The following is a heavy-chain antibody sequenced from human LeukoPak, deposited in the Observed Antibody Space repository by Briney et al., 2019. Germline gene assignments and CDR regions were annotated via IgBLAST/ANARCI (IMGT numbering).Heavy chain of an antibody. D-gene: IGHD2-2*01. CDR3: ARVLYQLLFFDY. V-gene: IGHV3-7*01. CDR1: GFTFSSYW. CDR2: IKQDGSEK. J-gene: IGHJ4*02. Sequence: GGSLRLSCAASGFTFSSYWMSWVRQAPGKGLEWVASIKQDGSEKYYVNSVKGRFTISRDNAKNSLYLQMNSLRAEDTAVYYCARVLYQLLFFDYWGQGTLVTVSS.